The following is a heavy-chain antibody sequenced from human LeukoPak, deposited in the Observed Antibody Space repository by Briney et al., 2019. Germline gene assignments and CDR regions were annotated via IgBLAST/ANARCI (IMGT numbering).Heavy chain of an antibody. D-gene: IGHD2-8*02. CDR3: VRQRGSCTGGTCYFDN. CDR2: LIGTGGSP. CDR1: GFPFSTYV. Sequence: GGSLRLSCAASGFPFSTYVMSWVRQAPGKRLECVSALIGTGGSPYYADSVKGRFTISRDNSKNTLFLQMDSLRVEDTAIYYCVRQRGSCTGGTCYFDNWGQGTLVTVSS. V-gene: IGHV3-23*01. J-gene: IGHJ4*02.